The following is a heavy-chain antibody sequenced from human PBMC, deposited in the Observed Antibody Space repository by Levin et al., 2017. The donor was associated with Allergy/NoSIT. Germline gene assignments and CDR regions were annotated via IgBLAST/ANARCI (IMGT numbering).Heavy chain of an antibody. Sequence: GGSLRLSCAASGFTFSDRYMDWVRQAPGKGLEWVGRIRKRINFYTTEYGASVKGRFTISRDDSKNSLYLQMNSLQSEDTAVYYCVSGVAGSIFGDWGQGTLVTVSS. D-gene: IGHD3-3*01. V-gene: IGHV3-72*01. CDR1: GFTFSDRY. CDR2: IRKRINFYTT. CDR3: VSGVAGSIFGD. J-gene: IGHJ4*02.